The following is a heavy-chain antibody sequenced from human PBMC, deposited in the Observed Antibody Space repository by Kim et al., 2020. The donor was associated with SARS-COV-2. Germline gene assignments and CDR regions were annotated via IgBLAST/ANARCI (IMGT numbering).Heavy chain of an antibody. CDR3: ARGYGSGSYSVFDY. J-gene: IGHJ4*02. V-gene: IGHV1-18*01. D-gene: IGHD3-10*01. Sequence: AQKVQGRVTMTTDTSTSTVYMELRSLGSDDTDVYYCARGYGSGSYSVFDYWGQGTLVTVSS.